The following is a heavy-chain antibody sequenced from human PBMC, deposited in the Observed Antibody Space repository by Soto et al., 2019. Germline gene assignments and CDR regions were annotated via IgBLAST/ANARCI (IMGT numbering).Heavy chain of an antibody. J-gene: IGHJ4*02. CDR2: MTGEGRTT. Sequence: GWSLRLSCAASGFTCGDYWMHWVRQPPGKGPEWVSRMTGEGRTTQYADSVKGRFTASRDNAKSTLYLQMNSLRAEDTAVYYCATADVDYWGPGTLVTV. V-gene: IGHV3-74*03. CDR1: GFTCGDYW. CDR3: ATADVDY.